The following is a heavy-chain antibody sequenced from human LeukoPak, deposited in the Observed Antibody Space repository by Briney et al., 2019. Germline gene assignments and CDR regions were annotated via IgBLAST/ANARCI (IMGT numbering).Heavy chain of an antibody. CDR2: IFHSGST. D-gene: IGHD3-9*01. CDR1: GGSIGTYY. J-gene: IGHJ4*02. Sequence: PSETLSLTCTISGGSIGTYYWSWIRQPPGKGLEWIGFIFHSGSTDYNPSLKSRLTISLDRSKNQFSLNLSSVTAVDTAVYYCARGRPDYYDRVTGYYNLYYLDYWGQGTLVTVSS. CDR3: ARGRPDYYDRVTGYYNLYYLDY. V-gene: IGHV4-59*01.